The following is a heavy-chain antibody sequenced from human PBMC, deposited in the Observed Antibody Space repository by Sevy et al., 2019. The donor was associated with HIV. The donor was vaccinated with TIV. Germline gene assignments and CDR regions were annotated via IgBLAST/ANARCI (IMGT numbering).Heavy chain of an antibody. D-gene: IGHD3-22*01. V-gene: IGHV3-9*01. CDR1: GLTFDDYA. CDR2: ISRNSGNI. Sequence: GGSLRLSCAASGLTFDDYAMHWVRQAPGKGLEWVSGISRNSGNIAYADSVKGRFTISRDNAKNSLYLQMNSLRDEDTALYYCVKDRYYDTSGYSYYYFDLWGRGTLVTVSS. CDR3: VKDRYYDTSGYSYYYFDL. J-gene: IGHJ2*01.